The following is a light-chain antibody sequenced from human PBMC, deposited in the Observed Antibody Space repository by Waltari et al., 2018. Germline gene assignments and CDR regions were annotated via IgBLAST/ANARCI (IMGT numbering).Light chain of an antibody. CDR1: SSNIGAGYD. Sequence: QSVLTQPPSVSGAPGQRVTISCPGSSSNIGAGYDVPWYQQLPGTAPKILIPGNSNRPSGVPDRFSGSKSGTSASLAITGLQAEDEADYYCQSYDSSLSGYVFGTGTKVTVL. J-gene: IGLJ1*01. CDR2: GNS. V-gene: IGLV1-40*01. CDR3: QSYDSSLSGYV.